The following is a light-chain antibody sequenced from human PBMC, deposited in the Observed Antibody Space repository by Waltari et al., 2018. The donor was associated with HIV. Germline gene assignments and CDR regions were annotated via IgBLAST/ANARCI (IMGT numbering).Light chain of an antibody. CDR3: QSYDSSLSVWV. CDR1: SSTIGAGYD. CDR2: GNS. J-gene: IGLJ3*02. Sequence: QSVLTQPPSVSGAPGQRVTISCTGSSSTIGAGYDVHWYQQLPGTAPKLLIYGNSNRPSGVPDRFSRSKSGPSASLAITGLLAEDEADYYCQSYDSSLSVWVFGGGTKLTVL. V-gene: IGLV1-40*01.